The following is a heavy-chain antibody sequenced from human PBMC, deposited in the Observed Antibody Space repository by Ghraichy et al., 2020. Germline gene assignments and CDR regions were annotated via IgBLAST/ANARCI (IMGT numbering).Heavy chain of an antibody. CDR2: ISDSGVST. D-gene: IGHD2-15*01. CDR3: AKVGVVVVTQFDY. CDR1: GFTFSSYA. V-gene: IGHV3-23*01. Sequence: GGSLRLSCAASGFTFSSYAMSWVRQAPGKGLEWVSGISDSGVSTYYIDSVKGRFTVSRDNSKNTLYLQMNSLRAEDTAVYYCAKVGVVVVTQFDYWGQGTLVTVSS. J-gene: IGHJ4*02.